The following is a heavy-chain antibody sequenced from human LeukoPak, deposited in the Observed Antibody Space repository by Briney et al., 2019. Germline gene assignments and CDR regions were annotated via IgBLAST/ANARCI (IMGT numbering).Heavy chain of an antibody. CDR1: EFTFSNYA. CDR2: ISGPAGSW. Sequence: PGGSLRLSCVGSEFTFSNYAMSWVRQAPGKGLEWVSAISGPAGSWDYADSVKGRFTISRDNSKNTLFLQMNSLRAEDTAIYYCAKKVGLVSAPLYYFDVWGQGTLVTVSS. J-gene: IGHJ4*02. CDR3: AKKVGLVSAPLYYFDV. D-gene: IGHD5/OR15-5a*01. V-gene: IGHV3-23*01.